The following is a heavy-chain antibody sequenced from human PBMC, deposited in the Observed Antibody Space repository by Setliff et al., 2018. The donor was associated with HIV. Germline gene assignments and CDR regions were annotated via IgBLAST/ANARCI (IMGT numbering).Heavy chain of an antibody. CDR3: AKGPNIVVVTDAFDI. D-gene: IGHD2-21*02. CDR1: GFSFDDYS. Sequence: GGSLRLSCAASGFSFDDYSMHWVRQAPGKGLGWVSLISWDGGSTKYADSVKGRFTVSRDNSKTSLYLQMNSLRTEDTALYYCAKGPNIVVVTDAFDIWGQGTMVTVSS. CDR2: ISWDGGST. J-gene: IGHJ3*02. V-gene: IGHV3-43*01.